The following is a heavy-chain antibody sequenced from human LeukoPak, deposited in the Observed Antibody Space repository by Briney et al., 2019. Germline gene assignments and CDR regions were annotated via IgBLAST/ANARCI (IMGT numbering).Heavy chain of an antibody. CDR3: AKGNSIAARSYFDY. Sequence: GGSLGLSRAASGFTFSSYGMHWVRQAPGKGLEWVAVISYDGSNKYYADSVKGRFTISRDNSKNTLYLQMNSLRAEDTAVYYCAKGNSIAARSYFDYWGQGTLVTVSS. J-gene: IGHJ4*02. V-gene: IGHV3-30*18. CDR1: GFTFSSYG. CDR2: ISYDGSNK. D-gene: IGHD6-6*01.